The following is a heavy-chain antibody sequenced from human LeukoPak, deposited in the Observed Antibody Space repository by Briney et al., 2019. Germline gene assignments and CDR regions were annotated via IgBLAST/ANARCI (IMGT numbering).Heavy chain of an antibody. Sequence: PQTLSLTCTVSGVATTISYTSWIPRPPPKGLEWIGRIYISGSTNYNPSLKSRVTMSVDTSKNQFSLKLSSVTAADTAVYYCARMYCYRMDVWGKGTTVTVS. CDR2: IYISGST. J-gene: IGHJ6*04. CDR1: GVATTISY. CDR3: ARMYCYRMDV. V-gene: IGHV4-4*07.